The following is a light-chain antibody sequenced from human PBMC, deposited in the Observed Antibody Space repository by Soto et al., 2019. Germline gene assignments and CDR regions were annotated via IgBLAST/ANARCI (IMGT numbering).Light chain of an antibody. V-gene: IGKV1-12*01. CDR1: QDIDSW. CDR2: AAS. Sequence: DIPMTQSPSSVSASVGDRVTITCRASQDIDSWLAWYQQKPGKAPKLLIYAASSLQRGVPSRFSGSGSGTDFTFTISSLHPEDFATYYCQQGSSFPWTFGQGTKVDIK. CDR3: QQGSSFPWT. J-gene: IGKJ1*01.